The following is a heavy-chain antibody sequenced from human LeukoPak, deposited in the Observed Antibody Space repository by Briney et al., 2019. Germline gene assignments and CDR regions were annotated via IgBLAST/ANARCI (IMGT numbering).Heavy chain of an antibody. D-gene: IGHD4-17*01. J-gene: IGHJ4*02. CDR2: IDYSGST. CDR3: ARTASTVTTAIDY. V-gene: IGHV4-59*01. Sequence: PPETLCLTCTVSGGSISGYYWSWIRQPPGKGLEWIGYIDYSGSTNYNPSLKSRVTISVDTSKNQFSLRLRYVTAADTAVYYCARTASTVTTAIDYWGQGSLVTVSS. CDR1: GGSISGYY.